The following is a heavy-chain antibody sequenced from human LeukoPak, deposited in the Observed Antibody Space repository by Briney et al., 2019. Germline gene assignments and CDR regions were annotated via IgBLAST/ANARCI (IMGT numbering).Heavy chain of an antibody. CDR1: GGTFSSYA. V-gene: IGHV1-69*01. CDR2: IIPIFGTA. J-gene: IGHJ4*02. Sequence: GSSVKVSCKASGGTFSSYAISWVRQAPGQGLEWMGGIIPIFGTANYAQKFQGRVTITADESTSTAYMELSSLRSEDTAVYYCATARLEAGWFSLFDYWGQGTLVTVSS. CDR3: ATARLEAGWFSLFDY. D-gene: IGHD6-19*01.